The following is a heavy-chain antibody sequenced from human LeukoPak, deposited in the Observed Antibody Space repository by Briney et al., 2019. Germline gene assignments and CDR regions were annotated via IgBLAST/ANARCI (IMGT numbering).Heavy chain of an antibody. D-gene: IGHD5-18*01. CDR1: GFTFSSYG. J-gene: IGHJ4*02. CDR3: AKEGLIEKYVDTAMVTPD. CDR2: IWYDGSNK. Sequence: GRSLRLSCAASGFTFSSYGMHWVRQAPGKGLEWVAVIWYDGSNKYYADSVKGRFTISRDNSKNTLYLQMNSLRAEDTAVYYCAKEGLIEKYVDTAMVTPDWGQGTLVTVSS. V-gene: IGHV3-33*06.